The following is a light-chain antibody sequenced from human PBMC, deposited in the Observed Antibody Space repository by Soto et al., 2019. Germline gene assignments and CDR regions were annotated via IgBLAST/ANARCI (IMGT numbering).Light chain of an antibody. CDR2: GAS. CDR3: KVYGSAPT. CDR1: QRVSSSY. J-gene: IGKJ4*01. V-gene: IGKV3-20*01. Sequence: EIVLTQSPGTLSLSPGERATLSCRASQRVSSSYLAWYQQKPGQASTLLIYGASSRATCIPDRFSGSGAGTDFTLTISRLEPEELAVYYCKVYGSAPTCVGGTRVGIK.